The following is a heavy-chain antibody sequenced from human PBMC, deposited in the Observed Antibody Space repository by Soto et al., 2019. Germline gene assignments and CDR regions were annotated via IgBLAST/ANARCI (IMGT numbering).Heavy chain of an antibody. Sequence: SLRLSCAASVFTFRNSAMHWVRQAPGKGLEWVAVLPYDGSNEKYADFVKGRFAISRDNSKNTLVLQINSLRVEDTAVYFCAKDMSFSGTYYTFDHWGQGALVTVSS. CDR1: VFTFRNSA. V-gene: IGHV3-30*18. CDR2: LPYDGSNE. J-gene: IGHJ4*02. CDR3: AKDMSFSGTYYTFDH. D-gene: IGHD3-10*01.